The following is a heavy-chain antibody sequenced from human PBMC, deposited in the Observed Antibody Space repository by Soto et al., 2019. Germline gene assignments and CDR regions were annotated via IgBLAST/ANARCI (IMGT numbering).Heavy chain of an antibody. J-gene: IGHJ5*02. D-gene: IGHD3-10*01. CDR1: GGSFSGYY. Sequence: PSETLSLTCAVYGGSFSGYYWSWIRQPPGKGLEWIGEINHSGSTNYNPSLKSRVTISVDTSKNQFSLKLSSVTAADAAVYYCARGVGRGVIPTASWFDPWGQGTLVTVSS. V-gene: IGHV4-34*01. CDR2: INHSGST. CDR3: ARGVGRGVIPTASWFDP.